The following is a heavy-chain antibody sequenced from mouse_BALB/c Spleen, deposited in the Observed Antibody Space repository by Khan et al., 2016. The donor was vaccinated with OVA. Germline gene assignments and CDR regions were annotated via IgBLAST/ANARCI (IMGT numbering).Heavy chain of an antibody. V-gene: IGHV1-7*01. Sequence: QVQLKESGAELAKPGASVKMSCKASGYTFTTYWMHWVKQRPGQGLEWIGYINPTSGYTDYNQKFKDKATLTADKSSSTAYMQLSSLTSDDSAVYYCARDRIDYRGQGTPLTVS. CDR1: GYTFTTYW. CDR2: INPTSGYT. CDR3: ARDRIDY. J-gene: IGHJ2*01.